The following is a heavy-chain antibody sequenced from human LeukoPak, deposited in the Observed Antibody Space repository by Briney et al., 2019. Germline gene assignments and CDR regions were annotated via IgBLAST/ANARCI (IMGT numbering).Heavy chain of an antibody. J-gene: IGHJ4*02. D-gene: IGHD3-3*01. V-gene: IGHV3-38-3*01. CDR1: GFSVSGNE. Sequence: GGSLRLSCAASGFSVSGNEMSWVRQAPGKGLEWVSCISGGSTYSADSRKARFTISRDNSRNTLHLQMNSLRAEDTAVYYCARGGYYGSGRYYFDSWGQGTLVTVSS. CDR2: ISGGST. CDR3: ARGGYYGSGRYYFDS.